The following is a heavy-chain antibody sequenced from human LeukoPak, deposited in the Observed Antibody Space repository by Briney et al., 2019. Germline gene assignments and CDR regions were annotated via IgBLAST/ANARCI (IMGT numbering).Heavy chain of an antibody. CDR3: ARVPYSGYDWGLVFDY. V-gene: IGHV4-59*12. CDR1: GGSISSYY. J-gene: IGHJ4*02. Sequence: SETLSLTCTVSGGSISSYYWSWIRQPPGKGLEWIGYIYYSGSTNYNPSLKSRVTISVDTSKNQLSLKLSSVTAADTAVYYCARVPYSGYDWGLVFDYWGQGTLVTVSS. D-gene: IGHD5-12*01. CDR2: IYYSGST.